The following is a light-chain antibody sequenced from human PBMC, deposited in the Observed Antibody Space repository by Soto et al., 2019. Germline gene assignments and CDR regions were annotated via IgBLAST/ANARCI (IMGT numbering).Light chain of an antibody. V-gene: IGKV1-39*01. CDR1: QSINNY. CDR3: QQSYRTPFT. Sequence: DIQLTQSPSSLYASVGDRVTITCRTSQSINNYLNWYQHIPGKAPRLLIYATSTLQRGVPPRFRGGGSGTLFTLTISSLQPEDFATYYCQQSYRTPFTFGPGTTADIK. J-gene: IGKJ3*01. CDR2: ATS.